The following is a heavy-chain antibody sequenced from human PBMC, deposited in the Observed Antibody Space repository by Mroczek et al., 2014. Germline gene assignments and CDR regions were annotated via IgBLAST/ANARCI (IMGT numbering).Heavy chain of an antibody. CDR1: GFSFSSYA. V-gene: IGHV3-23*01. Sequence: GGLVQPGGSLRLSCAASGFSFSSYAMSWVRQAPGKGLEWVSAISGSGGSTYYTDSVKGRLTISRDNSKNTLYLQMNSLRADDTAVYYCAKAEGSYRRYCSSTSCPGGVGAMDVWGQGTTVTVSS. D-gene: IGHD2-2*01. CDR2: ISGSGGST. J-gene: IGHJ6*02. CDR3: AKAEGSYRRYCSSTSCPGGVGAMDV.